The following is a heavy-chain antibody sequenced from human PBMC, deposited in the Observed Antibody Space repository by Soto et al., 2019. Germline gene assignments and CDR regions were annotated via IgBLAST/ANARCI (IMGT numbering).Heavy chain of an antibody. CDR2: IIPIFGTA. Sequence: SVKVSCKASGGTFSSYAISWVRQAPGQGLEWMGGIIPIFGTANYAQKFQGRVTITADESTSTAYMELSSLRSEDTAVYYCARLMRGVCGGDCYTHYGMDVWGQGTTVTVSS. CDR3: ARLMRGVCGGDCYTHYGMDV. D-gene: IGHD2-21*02. CDR1: GGTFSSYA. V-gene: IGHV1-69*13. J-gene: IGHJ6*02.